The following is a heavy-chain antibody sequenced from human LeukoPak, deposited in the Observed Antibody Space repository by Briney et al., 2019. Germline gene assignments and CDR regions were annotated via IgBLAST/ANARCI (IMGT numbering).Heavy chain of an antibody. CDR2: IYFSGNT. J-gene: IGHJ4*02. V-gene: IGHV4-38-2*02. D-gene: IGHD2-2*03. CDR1: GYSISSDYY. CDR3: ASGYFVHTFDF. Sequence: SETLSLTCTVSGYSISSDYYWGWIRQPPGKGLEWIGSIYFSGNTYYNPSLKTRVTISIDTSKNQFSLKLTSVTAADTAIFYCASGYFVHTFDFWGQGTLGTVSS.